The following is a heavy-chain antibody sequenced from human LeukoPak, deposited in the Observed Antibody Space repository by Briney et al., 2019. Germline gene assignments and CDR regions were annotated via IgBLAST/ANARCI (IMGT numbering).Heavy chain of an antibody. D-gene: IGHD1-20*01. CDR2: ISVSGAST. V-gene: IGHV3-23*01. CDR3: AKVKWKLIGYFDY. CDR1: GFTFNSCT. J-gene: IGHJ4*02. Sequence: PGGSLRLSCAASGFTFNSCTMSWVRQAPGKGLEWVSGISVSGASTYYADSVKGRFTNSRDDSKNTLFLQMNSLRAEDTAVYFCAKVKWKLIGYFDYWGQGTLVTVSS.